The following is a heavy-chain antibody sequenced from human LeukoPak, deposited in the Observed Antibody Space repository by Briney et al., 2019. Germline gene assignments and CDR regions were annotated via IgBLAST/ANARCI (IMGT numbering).Heavy chain of an antibody. Sequence: EASVKVSCKASGYTFTSYAISWVRQAPGQGLEWMGWVSAYNGATNYAQSFQGRVTMTTDTSTSTAYMELRSLRSDDTALYYCARVDLYYDSSGYSQAANDYWGQGTLVTVSS. V-gene: IGHV1-18*01. D-gene: IGHD3-22*01. CDR1: GYTFTSYA. J-gene: IGHJ4*02. CDR3: ARVDLYYDSSGYSQAANDY. CDR2: VSAYNGAT.